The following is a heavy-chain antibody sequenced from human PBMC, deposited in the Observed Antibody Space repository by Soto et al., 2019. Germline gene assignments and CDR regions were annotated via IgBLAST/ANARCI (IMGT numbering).Heavy chain of an antibody. CDR1: GFTFSSHG. D-gene: IGHD5-18*01. V-gene: IGHV3-30*18. CDR2: ISFDGSNK. J-gene: IGHJ6*02. CDR3: AKDKYSGYKYGGYYAMDV. Sequence: QVQLVESGGGLVQSGRSLRLSCAASGFTFSSHGMHWVRQAPGKGLEWVAVISFDGSNKYHADSVKGRFTISRDNSKKPLFLQMNSLTAEDPAVYYCAKDKYSGYKYGGYYAMDVWGQGTTVTVAS.